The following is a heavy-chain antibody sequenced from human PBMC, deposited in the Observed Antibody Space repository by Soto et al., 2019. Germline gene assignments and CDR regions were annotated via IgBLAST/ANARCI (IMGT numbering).Heavy chain of an antibody. CDR2: ISYDGSNK. D-gene: IGHD3-3*01. Sequence: GGSLRLSCAASGFTFSSYGMHWVRQAPGKGLEWVAVISYDGSNKYYADSVKGRFTISRDNSKNTLYLQMNSLRAEDTAVYYCAKPITIFDYYYYGMDVWDQGTTVTVSS. CDR3: AKPITIFDYYYYGMDV. CDR1: GFTFSSYG. J-gene: IGHJ6*02. V-gene: IGHV3-30*18.